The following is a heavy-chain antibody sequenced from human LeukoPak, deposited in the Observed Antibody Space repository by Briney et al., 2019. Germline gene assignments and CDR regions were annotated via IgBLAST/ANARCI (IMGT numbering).Heavy chain of an antibody. V-gene: IGHV3-48*04. CDR2: ISSSSSTI. D-gene: IGHD5-18*01. CDR1: GFTFSSYS. CDR3: ARAEDTAMVSLYFDY. Sequence: GGPLRLSCAASGFTFSSYSMNWVRQAPGKGLEWVSYISSSSSTIYYADSVKGRFTISRDNAKNSLYLQMNSLRAEDTAVYYCARAEDTAMVSLYFDYWGQGTLVTVSS. J-gene: IGHJ4*02.